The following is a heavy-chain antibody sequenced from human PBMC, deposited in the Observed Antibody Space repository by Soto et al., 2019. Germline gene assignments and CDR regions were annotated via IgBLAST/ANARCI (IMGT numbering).Heavy chain of an antibody. CDR1: EVTFSSYG. Sequence: QVQLVESAGGVVQPGRSLRLSCAASEVTFSSYGMHWVSQAPGKGLEWVAVIWYDGSNKYYADSVKGRFTISRDNSKNTLYLQMNSLRAEDTAVYYCARVWKRGYSKYGMDVWGQGTTVTVSS. CDR3: ARVWKRGYSKYGMDV. CDR2: IWYDGSNK. V-gene: IGHV3-33*01. J-gene: IGHJ6*02. D-gene: IGHD6-13*01.